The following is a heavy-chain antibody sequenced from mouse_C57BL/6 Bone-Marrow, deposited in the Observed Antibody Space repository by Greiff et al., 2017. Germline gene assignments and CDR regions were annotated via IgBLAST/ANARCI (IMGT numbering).Heavy chain of an antibody. CDR3: ARSYDYDDYTMDY. D-gene: IGHD2-4*01. CDR1: GYTFTNYW. J-gene: IGHJ4*01. CDR2: MHPNGGSP. Sequence: QVHVKQPGAELVKPGASVKLSCKASGYTFTNYWMHWVKQRPGQGLEWIGMMHPNGGSPDYNEKFKSEATLSVDKSSRTAYMELSSLTSEDSAVYYCARSYDYDDYTMDYWGQGTSVTVSS. V-gene: IGHV1-64*01.